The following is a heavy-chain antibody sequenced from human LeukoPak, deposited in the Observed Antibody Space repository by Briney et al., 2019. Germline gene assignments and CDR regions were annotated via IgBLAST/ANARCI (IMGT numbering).Heavy chain of an antibody. CDR2: INHSGST. CDR1: GGSFSGYY. V-gene: IGHV4-34*01. CDR3: ARVRGGYSYGDNWFDP. D-gene: IGHD5-18*01. Sequence: SETLSLTCAVYGGSFSGYYWSWIRQPAGKGLEWIGEINHSGSTNYNPSLKSRVTISVDTSKNQFSLKLSSVTAADTAVYYCARVRGGYSYGDNWFDPWGQGTLVTVSS. J-gene: IGHJ5*02.